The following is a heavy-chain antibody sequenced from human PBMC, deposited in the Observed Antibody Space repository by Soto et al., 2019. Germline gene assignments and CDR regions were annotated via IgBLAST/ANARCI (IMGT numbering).Heavy chain of an antibody. Sequence: SETLSLTCAAYGGSFSGYYWSWIRQPPGKGLEWIGEINHSGSTNYNPSLKSRVTISVDTSKNQFSLKLSSVTAADTDVYYCARSVGYCSSTSCYFFPVGYYCMDVWGQGTTVTVSS. V-gene: IGHV4-34*01. D-gene: IGHD2-2*01. J-gene: IGHJ6*02. CDR1: GGSFSGYY. CDR2: INHSGST. CDR3: ARSVGYCSSTSCYFFPVGYYCMDV.